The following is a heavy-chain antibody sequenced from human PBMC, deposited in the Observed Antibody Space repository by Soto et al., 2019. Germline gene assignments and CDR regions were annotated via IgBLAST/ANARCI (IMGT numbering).Heavy chain of an antibody. Sequence: QVQLQESGPGLVKPSQTLSLTCTVSGGSISSGGYYWSWIRQHPGKGLEWIGYIYYSGSTYYNPSFKSRVTISVDTSKDHFSLKLSSVTAADTAVYYCARRGYYYDSSGTALYYFDYWGQGTLVTVSS. J-gene: IGHJ4*02. V-gene: IGHV4-31*03. D-gene: IGHD3-22*01. CDR2: IYYSGST. CDR3: ARRGYYYDSSGTALYYFDY. CDR1: GGSISSGGYY.